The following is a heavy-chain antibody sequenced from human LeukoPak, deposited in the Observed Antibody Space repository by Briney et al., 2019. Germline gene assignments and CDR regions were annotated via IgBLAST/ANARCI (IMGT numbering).Heavy chain of an antibody. V-gene: IGHV4-4*07. CDR1: GGSISSYY. CDR2: IYTSGST. Sequence: PSETLSLTCTVSGGSISSYYWSWIRQPAGKGLDWIGRIYTSGSTNYNPSLKSRVTMSVDTSKNQFSLKLSSVTAADTAVYYCASETGDYGVVFDLWGRGTLVTVSS. D-gene: IGHD4-17*01. J-gene: IGHJ2*01. CDR3: ASETGDYGVVFDL.